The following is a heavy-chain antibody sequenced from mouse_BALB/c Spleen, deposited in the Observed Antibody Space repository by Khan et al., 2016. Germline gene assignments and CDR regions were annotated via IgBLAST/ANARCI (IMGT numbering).Heavy chain of an antibody. CDR2: ILPGSGST. Sequence: QVQLQQSGAELMKPGASVKISCKATGYTFSSYWIEWVKQRPGHGLEWIGEILPGSGSTNYNENFRGKATFTADTSSNTAYMQLSSLTSEDSAVHYCARTDRRGYFDYWGQGTTLTVSS. CDR3: ARTDRRGYFDY. CDR1: GYTFSSYW. V-gene: IGHV1-9*01. J-gene: IGHJ2*01.